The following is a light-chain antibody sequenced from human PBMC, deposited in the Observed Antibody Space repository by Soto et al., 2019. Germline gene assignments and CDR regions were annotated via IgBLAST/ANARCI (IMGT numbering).Light chain of an antibody. J-gene: IGKJ5*01. CDR1: QSVRSN. Sequence: EVVMTQSPATLSVSPGERVTLSCSASQSVRSNLACYQQKPGQSPRLLIYGASTRANGIPARFSGSGSGTELTLTISSLQSEDFAVYYCQQYNNWPTITFGQGTRLEIK. CDR2: GAS. V-gene: IGKV3-15*01. CDR3: QQYNNWPTIT.